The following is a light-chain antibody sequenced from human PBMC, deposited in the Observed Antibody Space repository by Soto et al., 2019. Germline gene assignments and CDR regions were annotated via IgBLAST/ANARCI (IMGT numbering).Light chain of an antibody. J-gene: IGLJ1*01. CDR3: SSYTSSRTYV. Sequence: SALTQPASVSGSPGQSITIACTGTSSDVGGYNYVSWYQQYPGKAPRLVISDVSNRPSGVSNRFSGSKSGNSASLTISGLQAEDEADYYCSSYTSSRTYVFGTGTKVTVL. CDR1: SSDVGGYNY. CDR2: DVS. V-gene: IGLV2-14*01.